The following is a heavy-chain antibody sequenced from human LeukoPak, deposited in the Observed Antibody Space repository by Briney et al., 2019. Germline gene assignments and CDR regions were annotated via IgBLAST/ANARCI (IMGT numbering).Heavy chain of an antibody. CDR3: ARDHTRTRDGYNYGVQRCYFDY. CDR1: GFTVSSNY. CDR2: IYSGGST. Sequence: PGGSLRLSCAASGFTVSSNYMSWVRQAPGKGLEWVSVIYSGGSTYYADSVKGRFTISRDNSKNTLYLQMNSLRAEDTAVYYCARDHTRTRDGYNYGVQRCYFDYWGQGTLVTVSS. J-gene: IGHJ4*02. V-gene: IGHV3-53*01. D-gene: IGHD5-24*01.